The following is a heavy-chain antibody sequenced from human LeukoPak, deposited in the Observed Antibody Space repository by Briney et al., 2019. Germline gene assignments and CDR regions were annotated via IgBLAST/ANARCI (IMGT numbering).Heavy chain of an antibody. Sequence: SETLSLTCTVSGGSISSYYWSWIRQPPGKGLEWIANIYHTGSTNYNPSLSSRVTISRDTAKNQFSLKLTSVTAADTAVYYCARRGRNSSGWQDYLWGQGTLVTVSS. V-gene: IGHV4-59*01. D-gene: IGHD6-25*01. CDR2: IYHTGST. J-gene: IGHJ4*02. CDR1: GGSISSYY. CDR3: ARRGRNSSGWQDYL.